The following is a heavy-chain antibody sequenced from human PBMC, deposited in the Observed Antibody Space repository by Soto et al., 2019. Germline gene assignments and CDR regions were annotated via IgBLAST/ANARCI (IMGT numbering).Heavy chain of an antibody. V-gene: IGHV3-74*01. D-gene: IGHD2-15*01. CDR2: IDKVGTDS. J-gene: IGHJ6*03. CDR1: EFTFSGRS. CDR3: ARGLLGPDV. Sequence: EVQLVESGGGLVQPGGSLRLSCAASEFTFSGRSVHWVRQAPGKGLVWVSGIDKVGTDSTYADSVKGRFTSSRDDAKNTVYLQMTSLRVEDTGVYYSARGLLGPDVWGKGTRVSVSS.